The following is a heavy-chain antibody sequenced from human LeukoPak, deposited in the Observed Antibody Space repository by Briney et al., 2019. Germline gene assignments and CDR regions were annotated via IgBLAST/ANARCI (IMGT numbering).Heavy chain of an antibody. J-gene: IGHJ4*02. V-gene: IGHV3-21*05. CDR1: GFTFSSYS. CDR3: ARGPIPDY. CDR2: ISSSSSYI. D-gene: IGHD2-2*02. Sequence: AGGSLRLSCAASGFTFSSYSMNWVRQAPGKGLEWVSYISSSSSYIYYADSVKGRFTISRDNAKNLLYLQMNSLRAEDTAVYYCARGPIPDYWGQGTLVTVSS.